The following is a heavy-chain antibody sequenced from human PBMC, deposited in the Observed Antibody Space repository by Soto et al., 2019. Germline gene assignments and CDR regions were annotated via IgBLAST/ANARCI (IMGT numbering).Heavy chain of an antibody. D-gene: IGHD2-15*01. CDR2: INPNSGGT. Sequence: ASVKVSCKASGYTFTGYYMHWVRQAPGQGLEWMGWINPNSGGTNYAQKFQGWVTMTRDTSISTAYMELSRLRSDDTAVYYCARDWMRGYCSGGSCYGMDVWGQGTTVTVSS. V-gene: IGHV1-2*04. CDR3: ARDWMRGYCSGGSCYGMDV. CDR1: GYTFTGYY. J-gene: IGHJ6*02.